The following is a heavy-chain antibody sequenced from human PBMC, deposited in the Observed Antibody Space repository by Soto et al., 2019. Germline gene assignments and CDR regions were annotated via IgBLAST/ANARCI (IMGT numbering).Heavy chain of an antibody. V-gene: IGHV3-33*01. CDR2: IWYDGSNK. CDR3: ARDREEDYYYYFMDV. D-gene: IGHD1-26*01. Sequence: PGGPLRLSCAASGFTISSYGMHWVSQAQGKGLEWVAVIWYDGSNKYYADSVKGRFTISRDNSKNTLYLQMNSLRAEDTAVYYCARDREEDYYYYFMDVWGKGTTVTVSS. J-gene: IGHJ6*03. CDR1: GFTISSYG.